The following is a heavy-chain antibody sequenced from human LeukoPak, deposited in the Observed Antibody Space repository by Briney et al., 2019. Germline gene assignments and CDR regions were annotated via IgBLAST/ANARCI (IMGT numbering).Heavy chain of an antibody. D-gene: IGHD2-2*01. V-gene: IGHV4-39*01. CDR2: ILYTGST. CDR3: ARQGVGAGYCSSTSCSEPHWFDP. J-gene: IGHJ5*02. Sequence: ASETLSLTCIVSGGSISSSSYYWGWVRQPPGKGLEWIGTILYTGSTFYNMSFKSRVTISVDTSKTQFSLKLNSVTAADTAVYYCARQGVGAGYCSSTSCSEPHWFDPWGQGTLVTVSS. CDR1: GGSISSSSYY.